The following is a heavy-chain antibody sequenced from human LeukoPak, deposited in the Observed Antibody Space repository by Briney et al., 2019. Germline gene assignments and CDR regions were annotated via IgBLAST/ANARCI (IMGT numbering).Heavy chain of an antibody. J-gene: IGHJ4*02. Sequence: GGSLRLSCAASGFTFRNYVIHWVRQAPGKGLEWVAVTSSDLNVKLYADSVKGRFTISRDNSRSTLYLQMNSLRPEDTAIYYCAREGYYGSGSPPSLYFDHWGQGTLVTVSS. D-gene: IGHD3-10*01. V-gene: IGHV3-30-3*01. CDR1: GFTFRNYV. CDR2: TSSDLNVK. CDR3: AREGYYGSGSPPSLYFDH.